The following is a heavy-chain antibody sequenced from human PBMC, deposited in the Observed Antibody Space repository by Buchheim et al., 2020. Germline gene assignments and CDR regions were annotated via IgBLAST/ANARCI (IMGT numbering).Heavy chain of an antibody. CDR1: GFTFSSYG. D-gene: IGHD4-17*01. CDR3: VRYYGDYSLDY. CDR2: ISYDGSNK. V-gene: IGHV3-30*03. Sequence: QVQLVESGGGVVQPGRSLRLSCAASGFTFSSYGMHWVRQAPGKGLEWVAVISYDGSNKYYADSVKGRFTISRDNSKKTLYLQMNSLRAEDTAVYYCVRYYGDYSLDYWGQGTL. J-gene: IGHJ4*02.